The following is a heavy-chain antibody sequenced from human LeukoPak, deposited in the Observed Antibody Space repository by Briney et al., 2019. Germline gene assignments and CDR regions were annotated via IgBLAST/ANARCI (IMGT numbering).Heavy chain of an antibody. CDR3: AAGVVVAATPFYFDY. J-gene: IGHJ4*02. D-gene: IGHD2-15*01. Sequence: GGSLRLSCAATGFTFSSYAMSWVRQAPGKGLEWVSAISGSGGSTYYADSVKGRFTISRDDSNNTLYLQMNSLRAEDTAVYYCAAGVVVAATPFYFDYWGQGTLVTVSS. V-gene: IGHV3-23*01. CDR1: GFTFSSYA. CDR2: ISGSGGST.